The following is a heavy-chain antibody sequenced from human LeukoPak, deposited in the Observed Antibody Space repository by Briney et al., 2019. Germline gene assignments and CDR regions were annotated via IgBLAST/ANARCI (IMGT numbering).Heavy chain of an antibody. Sequence: ASVKVSCKASGGTFSSYAISWVRQAPGQRLEWMGWINGGNGNTKYSQKFQGRVTITRDTSANTAYMELSSLRSEDTAVYYCATVPGRFYYYYYGMDVWGQGTTVTVSS. CDR2: INGGNGNT. CDR1: GGTFSSYA. J-gene: IGHJ6*02. D-gene: IGHD1-14*01. V-gene: IGHV1-3*01. CDR3: ATVPGRFYYYYYGMDV.